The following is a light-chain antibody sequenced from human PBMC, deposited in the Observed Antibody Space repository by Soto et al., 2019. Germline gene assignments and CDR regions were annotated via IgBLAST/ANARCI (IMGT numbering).Light chain of an antibody. CDR1: QSVSSN. V-gene: IGKV3-20*01. CDR2: GAS. Sequence: EIVLTQSPGTLSLSPGERATLSCRASQSVSSNLAWYQQKPGQAPRLLIYGASTRATGIPARFSGSGSGTDFTLTISRLEPEDLAVYYCQHYGGSPQTFGQGTKVDIK. CDR3: QHYGGSPQT. J-gene: IGKJ1*01.